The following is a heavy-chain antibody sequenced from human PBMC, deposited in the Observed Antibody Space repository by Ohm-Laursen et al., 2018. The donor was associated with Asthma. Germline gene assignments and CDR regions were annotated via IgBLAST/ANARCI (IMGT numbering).Heavy chain of an antibody. Sequence: VSSVKVSCKASGYTFTTYPLHWVRQAPGRGLEYMGWINTNTGNPTYAQGFTGRFLFSLDTSVTTAYLQISSLKAEDTAFYYCARGRTFDPWGQGNLVTGSS. J-gene: IGHJ5*02. V-gene: IGHV7-4-1*02. CDR3: ARGRTFDP. CDR2: INTNTGNP. CDR1: GYTFTTYP.